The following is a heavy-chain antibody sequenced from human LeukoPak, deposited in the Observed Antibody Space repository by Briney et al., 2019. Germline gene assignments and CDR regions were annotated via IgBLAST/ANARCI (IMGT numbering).Heavy chain of an antibody. CDR1: GFTFDDYA. V-gene: IGHV3-9*03. D-gene: IGHD6-13*01. Sequence: GGSLRLSCAASGFTFDDYAMDWVRHAQGKGREWVSGISGDRGSIGYADSVKSRFTISRDNAKNSLYLQMNSLRAEDMALYYCAKGRYSSSWSYFDYWGQGTLVTVSS. CDR2: ISGDRGSI. CDR3: AKGRYSSSWSYFDY. J-gene: IGHJ4*02.